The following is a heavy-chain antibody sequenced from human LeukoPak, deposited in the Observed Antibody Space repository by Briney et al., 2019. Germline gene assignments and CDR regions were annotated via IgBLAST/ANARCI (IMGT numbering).Heavy chain of an antibody. CDR3: ARDRRIAAANWFDP. V-gene: IGHV3-7*01. J-gene: IGHJ5*02. CDR1: GFTFSSYW. CDR2: IKQDGSEK. Sequence: PGGSLRLSCAASGFTFSSYWMSWVRQAPGKGLEWVANIKQDGSEKYYVDSVKGRFTISRDNAKNSLYLQMNSLRAEDTAVYYCARDRRIAAANWFDPWGQGTLVTVSS. D-gene: IGHD6-13*01.